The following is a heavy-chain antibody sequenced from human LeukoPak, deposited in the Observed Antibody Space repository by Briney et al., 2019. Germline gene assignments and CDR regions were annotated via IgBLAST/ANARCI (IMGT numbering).Heavy chain of an antibody. V-gene: IGHV4-59*01. CDR2: IYYSGST. J-gene: IGHJ6*02. Sequence: PSETLSLTCTVSGGSISSYYWSWIRQPPGKGLEWIGYIYYSGSTNYNPSLKSRVTISVDTSKNQFSLKLSSVTAADTAVYYCAREYDILTGSYGMDVWGQGTTVTVSS. CDR3: AREYDILTGSYGMDV. D-gene: IGHD3-9*01. CDR1: GGSISSYY.